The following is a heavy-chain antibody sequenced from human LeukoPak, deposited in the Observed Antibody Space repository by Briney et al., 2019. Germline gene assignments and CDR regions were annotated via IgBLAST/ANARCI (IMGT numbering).Heavy chain of an antibody. V-gene: IGHV5-51*01. J-gene: IGHJ4*02. Sequence: GESLKISCKGSGYSFTSYWIGWVRQIPGKGLEWMGIIYPGDSDTRYSPSFQGQVTISADKSISTAYLQWSSLKASDTAMYYCARSDDYCSGGSCYSLWGQGTLVTVSS. CDR3: ARSDDYCSGGSCYSL. CDR2: IYPGDSDT. D-gene: IGHD2-15*01. CDR1: GYSFTSYW.